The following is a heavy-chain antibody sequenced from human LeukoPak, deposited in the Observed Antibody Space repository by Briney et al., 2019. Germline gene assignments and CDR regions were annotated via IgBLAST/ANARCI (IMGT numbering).Heavy chain of an antibody. D-gene: IGHD4-17*01. Sequence: PGKSLRLSCAASGFTFSSNVMHWVRQAPGKGLEWVAVIWYDGSNKYYADSVKGRFTISRDNSKNTLYLQMNSLRAEDTAVYYCARDRYGDYYFDYWGQGTLATVSS. J-gene: IGHJ4*02. CDR2: IWYDGSNK. CDR3: ARDRYGDYYFDY. CDR1: GFTFSSNV. V-gene: IGHV3-33*01.